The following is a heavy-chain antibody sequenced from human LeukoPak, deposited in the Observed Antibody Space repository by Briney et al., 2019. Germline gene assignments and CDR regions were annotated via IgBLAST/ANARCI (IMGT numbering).Heavy chain of an antibody. CDR2: INHSGST. V-gene: IGHV4-34*01. D-gene: IGHD6-19*01. J-gene: IGHJ4*02. CDR1: AGSFSGYY. CDR3: ASGGIAVAGTGNSFDY. Sequence: PSEILSLTCAVYAGSFSGYYWSWIRQPPGKGLEWIGEINHSGSTNYNPSLKSRVTISVDTSKNQFSLKLSSVTAADTAVYYCASGGIAVAGTGNSFDYWGQGTLVTVSS.